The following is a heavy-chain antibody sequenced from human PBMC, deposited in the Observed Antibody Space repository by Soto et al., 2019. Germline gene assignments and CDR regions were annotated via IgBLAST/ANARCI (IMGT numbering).Heavy chain of an antibody. CDR2: ISAYNGNT. D-gene: IGHD1-26*01. CDR1: GYTFTSYI. Sequence: GASVKVSFKASGYTFTSYIISWVRQAPGQGLEWMGWISAYNGNTNYAQKLQGRVTMNTDKSTSTAYMELRSLRSDDTAVYYCARDMEWEMTYTWFDPWGQGTLVTVSS. CDR3: ARDMEWEMTYTWFDP. J-gene: IGHJ5*02. V-gene: IGHV1-18*01.